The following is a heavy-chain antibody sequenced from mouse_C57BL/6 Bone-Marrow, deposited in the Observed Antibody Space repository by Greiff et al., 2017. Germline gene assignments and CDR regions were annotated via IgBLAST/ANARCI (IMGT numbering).Heavy chain of an antibody. D-gene: IGHD1-1*01. CDR1: GYSFTSYY. CDR3: ASNHYGSSPYYFDY. V-gene: IGHV1-66*01. J-gene: IGHJ2*01. CDR2: IYPGSGNT. Sequence: QVQLKQSGPELVKPGASVKISCKASGYSFTSYYIHWVKQRPGQGLEWIGWIYPGSGNTKYNEKFKGKATLTADTSSSTAYMQLSSLTSEDSAVYYCASNHYGSSPYYFDYWGQGTTLTVSS.